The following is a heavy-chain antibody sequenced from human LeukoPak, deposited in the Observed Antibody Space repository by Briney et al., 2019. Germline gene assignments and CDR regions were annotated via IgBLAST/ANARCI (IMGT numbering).Heavy chain of an antibody. CDR3: GNLD. CDR1: EFTFW. V-gene: IGHV3-74*01. CDR2: INGDGSST. J-gene: IGHJ4*02. Sequence: GGSLRLSCAASEFTFWMHWVRQAPGKGLVWVSQINGDGSSTSYADSVKGRYTISRDNAKNTLYLQMNSLRAEDTAVYYCGNLDWGQGTLVTVSS.